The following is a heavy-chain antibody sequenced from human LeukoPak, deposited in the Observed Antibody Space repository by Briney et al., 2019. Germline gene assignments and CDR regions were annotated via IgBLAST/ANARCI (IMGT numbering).Heavy chain of an antibody. CDR1: GGSFSGYY. CDR3: ASLLQRYYGMDV. CDR2: INHSGST. Sequence: PSETLSLTCAVYGGSFSGYYWSWIRQPPGKGLEWIGEINHSGSTNHNPSLKSRVTISVDTSKNQFSLKLSSVTAADTAVYYCASLLQRYYGMDVWGQGTTVTVSS. D-gene: IGHD1-26*01. J-gene: IGHJ6*02. V-gene: IGHV4-34*01.